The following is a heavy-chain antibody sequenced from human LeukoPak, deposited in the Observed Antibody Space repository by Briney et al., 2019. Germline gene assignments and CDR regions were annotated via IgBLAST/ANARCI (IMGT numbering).Heavy chain of an antibody. Sequence: GGSLRLSCAASGFTLSNYWMHWVRQAPGEGLVWVSRVDPDGTTTNYADSVTGRFTTSRDNSKNTLYLQMNSLRSEDTALYYCTRVQAGRSGLMDVWGRGTTVTVSS. V-gene: IGHV3-74*01. J-gene: IGHJ6*02. CDR2: VDPDGTTT. CDR1: GFTLSNYW. CDR3: TRVQAGRSGLMDV. D-gene: IGHD2-8*02.